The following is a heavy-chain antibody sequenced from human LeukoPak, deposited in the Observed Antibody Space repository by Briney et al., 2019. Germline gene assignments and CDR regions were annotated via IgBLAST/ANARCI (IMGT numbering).Heavy chain of an antibody. D-gene: IGHD3-3*01. CDR2: IYSGGGT. Sequence: GGSLRLSCAASGFTVSSSYMNWVRQAPGKGLEWVSLIYSGGGTYYADSVKGRFTISRDNSKNTLYLQMNSLRAEDTALYYCARDLKSGDDYWGQGTLVTVSS. CDR1: GFTVSSSY. V-gene: IGHV3-66*01. CDR3: ARDLKSGDDY. J-gene: IGHJ4*02.